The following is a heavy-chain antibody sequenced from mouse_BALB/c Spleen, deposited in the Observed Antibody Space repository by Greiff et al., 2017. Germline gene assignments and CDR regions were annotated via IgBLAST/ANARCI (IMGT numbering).Heavy chain of an antibody. CDR1: GFSLTSYG. Sequence: VQRVESGPGLVAPSQSLSITCTVSGFSLTSYGVHWVRQPPGKGLEWLGVIWAGGSTNYNSALMSRLSISKDNSKSQVFLKMNSLQTDDTAMYYCASPYGNYDYAMDYWGQGTSVTVSS. CDR2: IWAGGST. V-gene: IGHV2-9*02. J-gene: IGHJ4*01. D-gene: IGHD2-10*02. CDR3: ASPYGNYDYAMDY.